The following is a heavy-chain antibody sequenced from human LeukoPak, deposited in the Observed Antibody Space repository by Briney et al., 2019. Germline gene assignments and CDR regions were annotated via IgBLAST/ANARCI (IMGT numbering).Heavy chain of an antibody. CDR1: GGSISSYY. D-gene: IGHD3-3*01. CDR2: IYYSGST. Sequence: SETLSLTCTVFGGSISSYYWSWIRQPPGKGLEWIGYIYYSGSTNYNPSLKSRVTISVDTSKNQFSLKLSSVTAADTAVYYCARDQQPTIFGVVREGGEAFDIWGQGTMVTVSS. J-gene: IGHJ3*02. CDR3: ARDQQPTIFGVVREGGEAFDI. V-gene: IGHV4-59*01.